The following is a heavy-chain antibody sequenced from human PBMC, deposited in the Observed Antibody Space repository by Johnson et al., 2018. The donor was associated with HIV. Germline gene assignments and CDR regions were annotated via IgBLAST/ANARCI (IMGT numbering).Heavy chain of an antibody. CDR3: ARAPGYSRAFDI. D-gene: IGHD5-18*01. Sequence: VQLVESGGGLVQPGGSLRLSCAASGFSVSSNYMTWVRQPPGKGLEWVSVIYSCGSTYHADSVTGRFSIYRDNAKNTLYLEINSLRAEDTAVYYCARAPGYSRAFDIWGQGTMVTVSS. CDR1: GFSVSSNY. CDR2: IYSCGST. J-gene: IGHJ3*02. V-gene: IGHV3-66*01.